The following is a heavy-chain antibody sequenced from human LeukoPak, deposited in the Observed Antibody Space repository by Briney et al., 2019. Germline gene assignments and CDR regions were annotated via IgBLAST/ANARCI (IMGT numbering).Heavy chain of an antibody. Sequence: PGGSLRLSCAASGFTFSNAWMSWVRQAPGKGLEWVGRIKGKTDGGTTDYAAPVKGRFTISRDDSKNTLYLQMNSLKTEDTAVYYCTTRLLWFGELLDYWGQGTLVTVSS. V-gene: IGHV3-15*01. CDR2: IKGKTDGGTT. D-gene: IGHD3-10*01. CDR1: GFTFSNAW. J-gene: IGHJ4*02. CDR3: TTRLLWFGELLDY.